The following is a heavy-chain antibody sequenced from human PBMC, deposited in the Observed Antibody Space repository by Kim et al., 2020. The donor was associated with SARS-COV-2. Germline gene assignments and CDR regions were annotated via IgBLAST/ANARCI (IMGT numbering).Heavy chain of an antibody. CDR1: GFTFGDYA. J-gene: IGHJ6*02. Sequence: GGSLRLSCTASGFTFGDYAMSWFRQAPGKGLEWVGFIRSKAYGGTTEYAASVKGRFTISRDDSKSIAYLQMNSLKTEDTAVYYCTRDDGGVGQYSSSWAVRSYYYGMDVWGQGTTVTVSS. CDR2: IRSKAYGGTT. V-gene: IGHV3-49*03. CDR3: TRDDGGVGQYSSSWAVRSYYYGMDV. D-gene: IGHD6-13*01.